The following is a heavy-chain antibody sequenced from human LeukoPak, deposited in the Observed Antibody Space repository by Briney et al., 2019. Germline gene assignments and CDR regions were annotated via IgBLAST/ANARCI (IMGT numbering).Heavy chain of an antibody. Sequence: GGTLRLSCAASGFTFSSYGMSWVRQAPGKGLEWVAFIRYDGTNKYYADPVKGRFTISRDNSKNTLYLQMNSLRAEDTAVYYCARLGLHLMATNPLSYYMDVWGKGTTVTISS. J-gene: IGHJ6*03. V-gene: IGHV3-30*02. D-gene: IGHD5-24*01. CDR3: ARLGLHLMATNPLSYYMDV. CDR2: IRYDGTNK. CDR1: GFTFSSYG.